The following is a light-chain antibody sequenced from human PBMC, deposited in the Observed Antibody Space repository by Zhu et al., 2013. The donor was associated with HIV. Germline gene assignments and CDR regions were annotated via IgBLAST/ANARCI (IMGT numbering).Light chain of an antibody. J-gene: IGKJ4*01. V-gene: IGKV3-20*01. Sequence: DIVLTQSPGTLSLSPGERATLSCRASQSVSSTFLAWYQQKPGQAPRLLIYGASSRGNGIPDRFSGSGSGTEFSLSISRLESEDFAVYYCQQYGSSPLTFGGGTTVESK. CDR3: QQYGSSPLT. CDR2: GAS. CDR1: QSVSSTF.